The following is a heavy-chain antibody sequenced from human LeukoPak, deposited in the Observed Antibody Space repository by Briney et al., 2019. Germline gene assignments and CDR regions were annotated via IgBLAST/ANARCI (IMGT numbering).Heavy chain of an antibody. Sequence: SETLSLTCTVSGGSIGSGGYYWSWIRQPPGKGLEWIGYIYHSRSTYYNPSLKSRVTISVDRSKNQFSLKLSSVTAADTAVYYCARVYDSSGYYLPDDAFDIWGQGTMVTVSS. J-gene: IGHJ3*02. V-gene: IGHV4-30-2*01. CDR1: GGSIGSGGYY. D-gene: IGHD3-22*01. CDR3: ARVYDSSGYYLPDDAFDI. CDR2: IYHSRST.